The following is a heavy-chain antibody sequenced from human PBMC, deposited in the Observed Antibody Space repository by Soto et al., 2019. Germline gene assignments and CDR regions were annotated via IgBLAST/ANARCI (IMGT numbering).Heavy chain of an antibody. Sequence: TLSLTCTVSNGSVSSGTYSWSWVRQPPGKGLEWIGYIYYSGTTYYTPSLKSRLTMSMDRANDHFSLNLTSVTAADTAVYFCARGNYYYYGMDVWGQGTTVTVSS. J-gene: IGHJ6*02. V-gene: IGHV4-30-2*01. CDR2: IYYSGTT. CDR1: NGSVSSGTYS. CDR3: ARGNYYYYGMDV.